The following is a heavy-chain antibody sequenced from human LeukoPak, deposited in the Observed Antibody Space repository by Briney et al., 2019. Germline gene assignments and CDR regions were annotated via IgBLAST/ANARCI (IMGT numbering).Heavy chain of an antibody. CDR2: MSHSGYP. V-gene: IGHV4-34*01. CDR3: ARGRKGDSSSWILFHHYYFDY. CDR1: GGSFSGYS. Sequence: SETLSLTCAVYGGSFSGYSWAWIRQPPGKGLEWIGEMSHSGYPNYNPSLKSRVAISVDTSKNQFSLKLSSVTAADTAVYYCARGRKGDSSSWILFHHYYFDYWGQGTLVTVSS. J-gene: IGHJ4*02. D-gene: IGHD6-6*01.